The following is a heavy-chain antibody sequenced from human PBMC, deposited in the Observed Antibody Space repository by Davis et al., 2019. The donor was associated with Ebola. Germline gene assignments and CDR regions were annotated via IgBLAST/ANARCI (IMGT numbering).Heavy chain of an antibody. J-gene: IGHJ4*02. V-gene: IGHV1-69*05. CDR1: GGTFSSYT. D-gene: IGHD3-22*01. CDR2: IIPIFGTA. Sequence: AASVKVSCKASGGTFSSYTISWVRQAPGQGLEWMGGIIPIFGTANYAQKFQGRVTITTEESTSTAYMELSSLRSEDTAVYYCAVDYYDSSGYFPAPFDYWGQGTLVTVSS. CDR3: AVDYYDSSGYFPAPFDY.